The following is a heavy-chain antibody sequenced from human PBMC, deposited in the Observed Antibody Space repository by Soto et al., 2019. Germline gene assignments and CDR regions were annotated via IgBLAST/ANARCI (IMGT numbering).Heavy chain of an antibody. CDR2: SRNKANSYNT. V-gene: IGHV3-72*01. D-gene: IGHD6-19*01. Sequence: PAGSLGVAGTASGFTFRDHYMDWVRQAPGRGLEWVGRSRNKANSYNTEYAASVKGRFTISRDDSKNSLYLQMNSLKTEDTAVYYCARAGSSGWWRDYWGQGTLVPVSS. CDR1: GFTFRDHY. J-gene: IGHJ4*02. CDR3: ARAGSSGWWRDY.